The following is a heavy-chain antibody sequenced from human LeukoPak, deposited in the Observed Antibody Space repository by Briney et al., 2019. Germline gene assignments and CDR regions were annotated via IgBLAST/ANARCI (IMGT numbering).Heavy chain of an antibody. CDR2: INPSGGST. J-gene: IGHJ5*02. D-gene: IGHD6-13*01. V-gene: IGHV1-46*01. CDR1: GYTFTSYY. Sequence: GASVKVSCKASGYTFTSYYMHWVRQAPGQGLEWMGIINPSGGSTSYAQKFQGRVTMTRDMSTSTVYMELSSLRSEDTAVYYCARYSLVLAAAGNWFDPWGQGTLVTVSS. CDR3: ARYSLVLAAAGNWFDP.